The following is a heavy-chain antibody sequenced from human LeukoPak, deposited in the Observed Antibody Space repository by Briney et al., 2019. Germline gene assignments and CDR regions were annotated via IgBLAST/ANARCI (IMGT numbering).Heavy chain of an antibody. J-gene: IGHJ4*02. D-gene: IGHD3-10*01. Sequence: ASVKVSCTASGYTFTSYAMNWVRQAPGQGLEWMGWINTNTGNPTYAQGFTGRFVFSLDTSVSTAYLQISSLKAEDTAVYYRARVGYYGSGSYYTDVGFDYWGQGTLVTVSS. CDR2: INTNTGNP. CDR1: GYTFTSYA. CDR3: ARVGYYGSGSYYTDVGFDY. V-gene: IGHV7-4-1*02.